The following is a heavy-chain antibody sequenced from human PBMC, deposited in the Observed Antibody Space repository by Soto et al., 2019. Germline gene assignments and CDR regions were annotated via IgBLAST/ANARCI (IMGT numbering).Heavy chain of an antibody. CDR2: IKQDGSEK. Sequence: GGSLRLSCAASGFTFSSYWMSWVRQAPGKGLEWVANIKQDGSEKYYVDSVKGRFTISRDNAKNSVFLQMNSLRAEDTAVYYCARERNSYYDMDVWGQGTTVTVSS. V-gene: IGHV3-7*04. CDR3: ARERNSYYDMDV. CDR1: GFTFSSYW. J-gene: IGHJ6*02.